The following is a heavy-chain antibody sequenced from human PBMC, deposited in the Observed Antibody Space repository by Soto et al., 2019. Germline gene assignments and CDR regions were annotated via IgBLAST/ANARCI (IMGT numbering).Heavy chain of an antibody. J-gene: IGHJ4*02. V-gene: IGHV1-3*04. CDR2: INTANGNV. Sequence: QVQLVQAGAEVKKPGASGKASCMASGYTFIRYGIHWVRQAPGQRLEWMGWINTANGNVKYSERLQGRVTITRDTSASTVYMELSSLRSEDTAMYYCVRIVVAGYFDYWGQGTQVTVSS. CDR3: VRIVVAGYFDY. CDR1: GYTFIRYG. D-gene: IGHD6-19*01.